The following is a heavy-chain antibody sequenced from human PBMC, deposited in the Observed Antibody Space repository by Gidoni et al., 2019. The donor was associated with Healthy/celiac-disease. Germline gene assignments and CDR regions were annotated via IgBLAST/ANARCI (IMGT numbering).Heavy chain of an antibody. J-gene: IGHJ4*02. CDR2: INPSGGST. D-gene: IGHD3-22*01. V-gene: IGHV1-46*03. Sequence: QVQLVQSGAEVKKPGASVKVSCKASGYTFTSYYIHWVRQAPGQGLEWMGLINPSGGSTSYAQKFQGRVTMTRDTSTSTVYMELSSLRSEDTAVYYCARSGYYYDSSGYYPTYYFDYWGQGTLVTVSS. CDR3: ARSGYYYDSSGYYPTYYFDY. CDR1: GYTFTSYY.